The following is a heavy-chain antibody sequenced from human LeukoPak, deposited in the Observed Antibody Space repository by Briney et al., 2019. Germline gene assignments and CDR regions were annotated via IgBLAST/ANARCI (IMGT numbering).Heavy chain of an antibody. J-gene: IGHJ4*02. V-gene: IGHV1-2*02. CDR3: ARGNQYYYDSSGCSPFDY. D-gene: IGHD3-22*01. CDR2: VNPNSGGT. CDR1: GYTFTGYY. Sequence: ASVKVSCKASGYTFTGYYMHWVRQAPGQGLEWMGWVNPNSGGTNYAQKFQGRVTMTRDTSISTAYMELSRLRSDDTAVYYCARGNQYYYDSSGCSPFDYWGQGTLVTVSS.